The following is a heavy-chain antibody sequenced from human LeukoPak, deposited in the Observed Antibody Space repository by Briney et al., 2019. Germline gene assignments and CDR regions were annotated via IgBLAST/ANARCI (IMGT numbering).Heavy chain of an antibody. V-gene: IGHV3-30*02. D-gene: IGHD4-17*01. J-gene: IGHJ4*02. CDR2: VWYDASDQ. Sequence: GGSLRLSCAASGFKFNRYGMHWVRQAPGRGLEWVAYVWYDASDQSYADSVNGRFIISRDNSKNTLYLQMNRLRAEDTAVYYCAKDPWTSFYYGDYEDYWGQGTLVTVSS. CDR3: AKDPWTSFYYGDYEDY. CDR1: GFKFNRYG.